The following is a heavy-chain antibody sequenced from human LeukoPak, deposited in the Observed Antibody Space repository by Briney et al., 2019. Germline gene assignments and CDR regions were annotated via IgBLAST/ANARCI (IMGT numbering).Heavy chain of an antibody. D-gene: IGHD5/OR15-5a*01. V-gene: IGHV2-70*11. CDR2: NASDNDK. CDR3: VQTRPVSGWFDP. Sequence: GPTLVNPTQTPTLTCSFYCLSLITSAPCVSWIRQPPGNARERLARNASDNDKHYTTFLKTRLTISKDHYKNPVVLTMTYMYPVGTATYFCVQTRPVSGWFDPWGEGTLGTVSS. CDR1: CLSLITSAPC. J-gene: IGHJ5*02.